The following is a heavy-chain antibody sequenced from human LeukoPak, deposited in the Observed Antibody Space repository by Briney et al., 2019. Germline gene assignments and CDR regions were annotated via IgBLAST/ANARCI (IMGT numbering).Heavy chain of an antibody. J-gene: IGHJ4*02. Sequence: GGSLRLSCAASGFPFSSYSMTWVCQAPGKGLEWVANTKPDGTTKFYVDSVKGRFTISRDNALNSLYLQMNSLRAEDTAIYYCARSIPYGTTWYGRSDYWGQGTLVTVSS. CDR3: ARSIPYGTTWYGRSDY. CDR1: GFPFSSYS. D-gene: IGHD6-13*01. CDR2: TKPDGTTK. V-gene: IGHV3-7*03.